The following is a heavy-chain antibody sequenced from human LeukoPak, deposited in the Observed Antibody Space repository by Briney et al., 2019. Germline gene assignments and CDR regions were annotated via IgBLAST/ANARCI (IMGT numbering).Heavy chain of an antibody. CDR1: GGSINSTTHH. CDR2: VYYSGSS. CDR3: ARDWAGYSSTGAWFDP. J-gene: IGHJ5*02. Sequence: PSETLSLTCTVSGGSINSTTHHWDWIRQPPGKGLEWIGSVYYSGSSFSNPSLRSRVTISVDTSKNQFFLRLNSVTAADTAVYYCARDWAGYSSTGAWFDPWGQGTLVTVSS. D-gene: IGHD6-13*01. V-gene: IGHV4-39*07.